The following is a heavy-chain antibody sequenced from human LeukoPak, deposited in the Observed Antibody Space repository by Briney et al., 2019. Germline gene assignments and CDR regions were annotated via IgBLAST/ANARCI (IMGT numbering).Heavy chain of an antibody. J-gene: IGHJ4*02. CDR2: IYYSGST. D-gene: IGHD1-14*01. CDR3: ARVTGTAPDY. CDR1: GGSISSYY. V-gene: IGHV4-59*01. Sequence: SETLSLTCTVSGGSISSYYWSWIRQPPGKGLEWIGYIYYSGSTNYNPSLKSRVTISVDTSKNQFSLKLSSVTAADTAVYYCARVTGTAPDYWDQGTLVTVSS.